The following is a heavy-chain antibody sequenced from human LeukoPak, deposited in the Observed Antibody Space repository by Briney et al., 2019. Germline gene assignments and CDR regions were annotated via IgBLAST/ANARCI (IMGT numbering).Heavy chain of an antibody. CDR2: IIPILGIA. D-gene: IGHD2-2*02. Sequence: SVKVSCTASGGTFSSYAISWVRQAPGQGLEWMGRIIPILGIANYAQKFQGRVTITADKSTSTAYMELSSLRSEDTAVYYCASGYCSSTSCYTSAEFDPWGQGTLVTVSS. V-gene: IGHV1-69*04. CDR3: ASGYCSSTSCYTSAEFDP. J-gene: IGHJ5*02. CDR1: GGTFSSYA.